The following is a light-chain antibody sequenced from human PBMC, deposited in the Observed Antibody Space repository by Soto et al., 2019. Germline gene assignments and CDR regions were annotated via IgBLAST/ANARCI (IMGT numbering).Light chain of an antibody. CDR2: GAS. J-gene: IGKJ1*01. Sequence: EIVLTQSPGTLSLSPGEIATLSCRASQSVSNNYLAWYQQKPGQAPRLLIYGASNRATGIPDRFSGSGSGTDSTLTISRLEPEDFAVYYCQQYGSSGTFGQGTKVDIK. CDR3: QQYGSSGT. V-gene: IGKV3-20*01. CDR1: QSVSNNY.